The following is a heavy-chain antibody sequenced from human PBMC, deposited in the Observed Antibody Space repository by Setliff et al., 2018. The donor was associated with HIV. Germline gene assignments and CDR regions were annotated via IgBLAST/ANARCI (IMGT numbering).Heavy chain of an antibody. CDR2: FDPQYDKT. J-gene: IGHJ3*02. V-gene: IGHV1-24*01. Sequence: GASVKVSCKVSGYTLTELSIHWARQAPGKGLEWMGGFDPQYDKTFYAQKFQGRVTMSEDTSTDTAYMELSSLRSEDTAVYYRATRAYDSRGYLRSRVSGAAFDIWGQGTMVT. D-gene: IGHD3-22*01. CDR3: ATRAYDSRGYLRSRVSGAAFDI. CDR1: GYTLTELS.